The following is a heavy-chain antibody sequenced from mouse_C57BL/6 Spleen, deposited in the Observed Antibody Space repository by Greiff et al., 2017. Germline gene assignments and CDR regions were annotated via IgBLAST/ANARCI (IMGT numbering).Heavy chain of an antibody. CDR3: ASDYGNYDYYAMDY. D-gene: IGHD2-1*01. J-gene: IGHJ4*01. CDR2: INPSSGYT. Sequence: QVQLKQSGAELARPGASVKMSCKASGYTFTSYTMHWVKQRPGQGLEWIGYINPSSGYTKYNQKFKDKATLTADKSSSTAYMQLSSLTSEDSAVYYCASDYGNYDYYAMDYWGQGTSVTVSS. V-gene: IGHV1-4*01. CDR1: GYTFTSYT.